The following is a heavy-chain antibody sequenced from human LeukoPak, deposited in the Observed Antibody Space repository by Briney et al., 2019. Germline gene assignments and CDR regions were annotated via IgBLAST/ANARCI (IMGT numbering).Heavy chain of an antibody. CDR1: GFTVSSNY. D-gene: IGHD4-23*01. Sequence: GGSLRLSCAASGFTVSSNYMSWVRRAPGKGLEWVSVIYSGGGTYYADSVKGRFTISRDNSKNTLYLQMNSLRAEDTAVYYCAGTDYGGYSMGYYGMDVWGQGTTVTVSS. J-gene: IGHJ6*02. CDR2: IYSGGGT. CDR3: AGTDYGGYSMGYYGMDV. V-gene: IGHV3-66*01.